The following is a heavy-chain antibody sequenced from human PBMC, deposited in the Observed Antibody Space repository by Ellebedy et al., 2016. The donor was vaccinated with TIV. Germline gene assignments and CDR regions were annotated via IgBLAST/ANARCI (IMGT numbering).Heavy chain of an antibody. V-gene: IGHV3-23*01. J-gene: IGHJ4*02. CDR2: ISGSGGST. CDR3: SVRGVIPYYFDY. Sequence: GGSLRLSXAASGLTFSSYAMSWVRQAPGKGLEWVSAISGSGGSTYYADSVKGRFTISRDNSKNTLYLQMNSLRAEDTAVYYCSVRGVIPYYFDYWGQGTLVTVSS. D-gene: IGHD3-10*01. CDR1: GLTFSSYA.